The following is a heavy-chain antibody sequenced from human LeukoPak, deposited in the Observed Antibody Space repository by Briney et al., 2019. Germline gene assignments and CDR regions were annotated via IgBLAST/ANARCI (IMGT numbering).Heavy chain of an antibody. Sequence: GGSLRLSCAASGFTFSSYRMSWARQAPGKGLEWVASINHNGNVNHYVDSVKGRFTISRDNAKNSLYLQMSNLRAEDTAVYFCARGGGLDVWGQGATVTVSS. CDR1: GFTFSSYR. V-gene: IGHV3-7*03. CDR3: ARGGGLDV. J-gene: IGHJ6*02. CDR2: INHNGNVN. D-gene: IGHD3-16*01.